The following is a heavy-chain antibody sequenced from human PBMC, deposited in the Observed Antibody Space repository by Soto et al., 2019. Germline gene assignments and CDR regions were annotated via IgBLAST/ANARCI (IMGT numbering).Heavy chain of an antibody. V-gene: IGHV5-51*01. CDR3: ARRSIVATAIYGMDV. CDR2: LYPGECDT. CDR1: GYSFTCYW. D-gene: IGHD3-22*01. Sequence: GEALKISWKGSGYSFTCYWIGWVRQMSGKGLERSGSLYPGECDTRYSPSFQGQVTIPADKSSSTAYLQWSSLKASDTAMYYCARRSIVATAIYGMDVWGQGTTVTVSS. J-gene: IGHJ6*02.